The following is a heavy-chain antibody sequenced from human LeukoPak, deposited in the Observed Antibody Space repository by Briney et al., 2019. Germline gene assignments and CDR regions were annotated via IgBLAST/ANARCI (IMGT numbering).Heavy chain of an antibody. CDR1: GGSSSSYY. CDR2: IHRSGTQ. Sequence: PSETLSLTCAVYGGSSSSYYWSWIRQPPGKGLEWIGEIHRSGTQNYNPSLKSRVTISADTSDNQSSLKVISMTAADTAVYYCATSPWFGTSPEYWGPGTLVTVSS. V-gene: IGHV4-34*01. J-gene: IGHJ4*02. D-gene: IGHD3-10*01. CDR3: ATSPWFGTSPEY.